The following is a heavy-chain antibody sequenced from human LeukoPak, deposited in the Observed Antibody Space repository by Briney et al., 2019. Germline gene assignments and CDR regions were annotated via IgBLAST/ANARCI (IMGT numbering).Heavy chain of an antibody. J-gene: IGHJ6*02. Sequence: PGASGKASCKASGYTLTSHDIDWVRQATGQGLEWMGWMNPNSVNTGHAQKFQGRVTMTRDTSISTVYMELSSLTSEDTAVYYCARGLVRGRFDRDVWGQGTTVTVSS. D-gene: IGHD3-10*01. CDR1: GYTLTSHD. CDR2: MNPNSVNT. CDR3: ARGLVRGRFDRDV. V-gene: IGHV1-8*01.